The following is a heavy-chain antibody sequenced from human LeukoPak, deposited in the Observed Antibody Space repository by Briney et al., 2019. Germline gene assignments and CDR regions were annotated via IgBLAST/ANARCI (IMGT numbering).Heavy chain of an antibody. CDR2: ISSSSSYI. V-gene: IGHV3-21*01. CDR3: ARDKTSRYSSSWYGYYYYYYGMDV. Sequence: GGSLIHSCAAPGFTFSSYSMNWVRQAPGKGLEWVSSISSSSSYIYYADSVKGRFTISRDNAKNSLYLQMNSLRAEDTAVYYCARDKTSRYSSSWYGYYYYYYGMDVWGQGTTVTVSS. J-gene: IGHJ6*02. D-gene: IGHD6-13*01. CDR1: GFTFSSYS.